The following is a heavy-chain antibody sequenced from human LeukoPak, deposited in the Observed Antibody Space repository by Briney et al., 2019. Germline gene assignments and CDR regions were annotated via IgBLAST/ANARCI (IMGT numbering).Heavy chain of an antibody. D-gene: IGHD3-3*01. Sequence: SETLSLTCAVYGGSFSGYYWSWIRQPPGKGLEWIGEINHSGSTNYNPSLKSRVTISVDTSKNQFSLKLSSVTAADTAVYYCARADYDLWSGYYRRERFDYWGQGTLVTVSS. J-gene: IGHJ4*02. V-gene: IGHV4-34*01. CDR3: ARADYDLWSGYYRRERFDY. CDR1: GGSFSGYY. CDR2: INHSGST.